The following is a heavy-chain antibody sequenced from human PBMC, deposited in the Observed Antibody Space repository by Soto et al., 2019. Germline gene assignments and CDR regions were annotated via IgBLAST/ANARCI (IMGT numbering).Heavy chain of an antibody. J-gene: IGHJ3*02. CDR2: INSDGSTI. D-gene: IGHD3-10*01. CDR1: GYNFGPYW. V-gene: IGHV3-74*01. Sequence: GGSLRLSCAASGYNFGPYWMHWVRQAPGKGLVWVSHINSDGSTIVYADSVKGRFTISRDNAKNTLYLEMNSLRVEDTAVYYCARDRGYPDSFNIWGQGTMVTVSS. CDR3: ARDRGYPDSFNI.